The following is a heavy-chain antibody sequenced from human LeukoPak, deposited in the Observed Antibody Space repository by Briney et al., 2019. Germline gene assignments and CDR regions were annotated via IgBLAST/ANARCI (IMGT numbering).Heavy chain of an antibody. CDR1: GFTFSSYG. CDR2: IWYDGSNK. V-gene: IGHV3-33*01. J-gene: IGHJ4*02. D-gene: IGHD1-26*01. Sequence: GGSLRLSCAASGFTFSSYGMHWVRQAPGKGLEWVAVIWYDGSNKYYADSVKGRFSISRDNAKNTLYLQMNSLRAEDTAVYYCGRDLGGRSGYWGQGTLVTVSS. CDR3: GRDLGGRSGY.